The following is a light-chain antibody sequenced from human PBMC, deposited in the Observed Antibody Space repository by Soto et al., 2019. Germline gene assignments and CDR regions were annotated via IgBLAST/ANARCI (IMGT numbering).Light chain of an antibody. CDR2: AAS. V-gene: IGKV1-27*01. CDR3: QKYDSAPWT. Sequence: DILMTQSTSSLSASVGDRVTISCLASQGMSNYLAWYQQKPGKVPKLLINAASTWQSGVPSRFSGSGSGTEFTRTISSLPPEDVATYYCQKYDSAPWTFGQGTKVEIK. CDR1: QGMSNY. J-gene: IGKJ1*01.